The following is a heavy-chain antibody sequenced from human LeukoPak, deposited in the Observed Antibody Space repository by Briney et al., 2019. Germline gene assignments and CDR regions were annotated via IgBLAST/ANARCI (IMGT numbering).Heavy chain of an antibody. D-gene: IGHD3-10*01. V-gene: IGHV2-26*02. Sequence: SGPTLVKPTETLTLTCTVSGFSLSNARMGVSWIRQPPGKALEWLAHIFSNDEKSYSTSLKSRLTISKDTSKSQVVLTMTNMDPVDTATYYCARMTVYGSAPRYYFDYWGQGTLVTVSS. CDR2: IFSNDEK. CDR3: ARMTVYGSAPRYYFDY. CDR1: GFSLSNARMG. J-gene: IGHJ4*02.